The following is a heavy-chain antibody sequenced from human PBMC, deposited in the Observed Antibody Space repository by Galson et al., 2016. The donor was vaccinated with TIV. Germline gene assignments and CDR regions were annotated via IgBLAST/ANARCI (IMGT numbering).Heavy chain of an antibody. CDR1: GFTFSYYV. Sequence: SLRLSCAASGFTFSYYVMSWVRQAPEKGLEWVAAISVSGTVTYYADSVKGRVTISRDNSKNTLDLQMNSLRGEDTAVYYCAKDQDNGRGWFNFDSWGQGTLVIVSS. D-gene: IGHD6-19*01. V-gene: IGHV3-23*01. J-gene: IGHJ4*02. CDR3: AKDQDNGRGWFNFDS. CDR2: ISVSGTVT.